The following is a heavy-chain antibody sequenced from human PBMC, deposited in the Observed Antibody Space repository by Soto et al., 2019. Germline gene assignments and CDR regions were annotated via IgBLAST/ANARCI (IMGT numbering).Heavy chain of an antibody. Sequence: SETLSLTCTVSGGSISSSSYYWGWIRQPPGKGLEWIGSIYYSGSTYYNPSLKSRVTISVDTSKNQFSLKLSSVTAADTAVYYSALYDFCSGLGYYYYGMDVWGQGTTVTVSS. CDR2: IYYSGST. CDR1: GGSISSSSYY. V-gene: IGHV4-39*01. J-gene: IGHJ6*02. D-gene: IGHD3-3*01. CDR3: ALYDFCSGLGYYYYGMDV.